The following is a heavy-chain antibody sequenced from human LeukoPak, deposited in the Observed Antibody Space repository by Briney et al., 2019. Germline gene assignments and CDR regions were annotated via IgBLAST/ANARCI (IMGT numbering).Heavy chain of an antibody. J-gene: IGHJ4*02. CDR2: IYYTGST. CDR3: ARDQNRSGWSDY. CDR1: GGYISSYY. D-gene: IGHD6-19*01. Sequence: SSETLSLTCTVSGGYISSYYWSWIRQPPGKGLEWIESIYYTGSTNYNPSLKSRVTISLDTSKDQFSLNLTSVTAADTAVYYCARDQNRSGWSDYWGQGTLVTVSS. V-gene: IGHV4-59*08.